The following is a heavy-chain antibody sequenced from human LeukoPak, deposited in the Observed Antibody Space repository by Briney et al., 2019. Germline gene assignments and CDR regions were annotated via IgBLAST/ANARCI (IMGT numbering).Heavy chain of an antibody. D-gene: IGHD3-9*01. CDR2: ISYSGST. V-gene: IGHV4-59*01. CDR3: ARGFDGPNAFDI. CDR1: GSSFTPY. J-gene: IGHJ3*02. Sequence: SETLSLTCTVSGSSFTPYWSWIRQPPGKGLEWIGHISYSGSTNYNPSLKSRVTVSIDTSKNQVSLKLSSMTAADTAVYYCARGFDGPNAFDIWGQGTMVTVSS.